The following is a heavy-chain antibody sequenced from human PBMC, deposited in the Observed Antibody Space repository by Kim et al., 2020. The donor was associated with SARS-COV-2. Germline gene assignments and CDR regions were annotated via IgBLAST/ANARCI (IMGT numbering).Heavy chain of an antibody. Sequence: GESLKISCKGSGYSFTSYWIGWVRQMPGKGLEWMGIIYPGDSDTRYSPSFQGQVTISADKSISTAYLQWSSLKASDTAMYYCARLLSFRSSSRPDAFDIWGQGTMVTVSS. D-gene: IGHD6-13*01. V-gene: IGHV5-51*01. J-gene: IGHJ3*02. CDR1: GYSFTSYW. CDR3: ARLLSFRSSSRPDAFDI. CDR2: IYPGDSDT.